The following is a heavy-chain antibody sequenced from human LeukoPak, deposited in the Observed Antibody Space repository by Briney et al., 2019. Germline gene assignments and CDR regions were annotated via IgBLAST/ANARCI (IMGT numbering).Heavy chain of an antibody. Sequence: SETLSLTCTVSGGSISSYYWSWIRQPPGKGLEWIGYIYYSGSTNYNPSLKSRLTISLDTSKNQFSLKLSSVTAADTAVYYCARARGVVAAIDNWFDPWGQGTLVTVSS. CDR2: IYYSGST. CDR1: GGSISSYY. D-gene: IGHD2-15*01. CDR3: ARARGVVAAIDNWFDP. J-gene: IGHJ5*02. V-gene: IGHV4-59*01.